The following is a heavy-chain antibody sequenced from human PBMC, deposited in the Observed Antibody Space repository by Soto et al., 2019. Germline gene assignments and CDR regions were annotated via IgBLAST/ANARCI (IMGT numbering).Heavy chain of an antibody. CDR3: AHNHPALNYGDYLNWFDP. J-gene: IGHJ5*02. CDR2: IYWDDDK. CDR1: GFSLSTSGVG. Sequence: QITLKESGPTLVKPTQTLTLTCTFSGFSLSTSGVGLGWIRQPPGKALEWLALIYWDDDKRYSPSLKSRLTITKDTSKTQVVLTMTNMDPVDTATYYCAHNHPALNYGDYLNWFDPWGQGTLVTVSS. D-gene: IGHD4-17*01. V-gene: IGHV2-5*02.